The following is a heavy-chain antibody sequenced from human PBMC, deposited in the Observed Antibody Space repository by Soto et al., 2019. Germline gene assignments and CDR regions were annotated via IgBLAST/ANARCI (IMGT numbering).Heavy chain of an antibody. CDR3: ANDFFVFQKAAPYYFDY. CDR1: GFTFSNYA. J-gene: IGHJ4*02. CDR2: ISSSGGST. D-gene: IGHD2-15*01. Sequence: EVQLLESGGGLVQPGGSLRLSCAASGFTFSNYAMNWVRQAPGKGLEWVSAISSSGGSTYYADSVKGRFTISRDSSKNTPYLLMNSLRAEDTALYYCANDFFVFQKAAPYYFDYWGQGTLVTVSS. V-gene: IGHV3-23*01.